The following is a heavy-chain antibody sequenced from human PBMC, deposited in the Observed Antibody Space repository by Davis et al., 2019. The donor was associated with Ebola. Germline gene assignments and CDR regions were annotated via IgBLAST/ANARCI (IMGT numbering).Heavy chain of an antibody. D-gene: IGHD6-25*01. CDR2: MNPKSGDA. J-gene: IGHJ4*02. Sequence: AASAKVSCKASGYTFINNNIDWVRQAPGQGLEWVGWMNPKSGDAGSAQKFQGRVTMTRDTSIGTAYMELNSLRSDDTAVYYCTRYSKTADFDYWGQGTLVTVSS. V-gene: IGHV1-8*01. CDR1: GYTFINNN. CDR3: TRYSKTADFDY.